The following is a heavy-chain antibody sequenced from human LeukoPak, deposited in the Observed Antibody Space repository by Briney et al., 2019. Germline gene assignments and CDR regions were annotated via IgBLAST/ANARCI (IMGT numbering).Heavy chain of an antibody. V-gene: IGHV4-34*01. CDR3: ARGGGGAKAFYFDY. Sequence: PSETLSVTCAVSGESFSGNFSAWIRQSPGKGLEWIGEIDNNGITNYNPSLKSRVTMSVDTTRKRFSLRLTSESAADTGVYYCARGGGGAKAFYFDYWGQGSLVTVSS. J-gene: IGHJ4*02. CDR1: GESFSGNF. CDR2: IDNNGIT. D-gene: IGHD1-26*01.